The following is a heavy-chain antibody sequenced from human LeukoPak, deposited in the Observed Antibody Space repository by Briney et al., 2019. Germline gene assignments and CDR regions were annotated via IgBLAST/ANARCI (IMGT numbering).Heavy chain of an antibody. V-gene: IGHV1-2*02. CDR3: ASATNYYDSSGYYYGY. CDR2: INPNSGGT. Sequence: VASVKVSCKASGYTFTGYYMHWVRQAPGQGLEWMGWINPNSGGTNYAQKFQGRVTMTRDTPISTAYMELSRLRSDDTAVYYCASATNYYDSSGYYYGYWGQGTLVTVSS. J-gene: IGHJ4*02. D-gene: IGHD3-22*01. CDR1: GYTFTGYY.